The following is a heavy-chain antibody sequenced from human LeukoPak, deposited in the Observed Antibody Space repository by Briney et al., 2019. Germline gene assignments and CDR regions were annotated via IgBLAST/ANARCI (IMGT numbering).Heavy chain of an antibody. CDR3: ARDGKLTGTPYFDY. J-gene: IGHJ4*02. D-gene: IGHD7-27*01. Sequence: ASVKVSCKASGGTFSSYAISWVRQAPGQGLEWMGKIIPIFGTANYAQKFQGRVTITTDESTSTAYMELSSLRSVDTAVYYCARDGKLTGTPYFDYWGQGTLVTVSS. CDR2: IIPIFGTA. CDR1: GGTFSSYA. V-gene: IGHV1-69*05.